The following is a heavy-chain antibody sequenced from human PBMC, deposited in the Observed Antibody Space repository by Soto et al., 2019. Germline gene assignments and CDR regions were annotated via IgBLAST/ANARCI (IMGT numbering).Heavy chain of an antibody. D-gene: IGHD3-22*01. V-gene: IGHV4-31*03. CDR2: IYYSGST. J-gene: IGHJ4*02. Sequence: PSDTLSLTCTVSGGSISIGGYYWSWILQHPGKGLEWIGYIYYSGSTYYNPSLKSRVTISVDTSKNQFTLKLSSVTAADTAVYYCARDRGYYDSSGPFDYWGQGTLVTVSS. CDR3: ARDRGYYDSSGPFDY. CDR1: GGSISIGGYY.